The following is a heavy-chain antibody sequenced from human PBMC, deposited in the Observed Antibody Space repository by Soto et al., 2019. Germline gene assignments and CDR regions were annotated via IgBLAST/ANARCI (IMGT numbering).Heavy chain of an antibody. CDR2: INPNSGGT. V-gene: IGHV1-2*04. CDR3: AREGAWDIVVVPAAPGAFDI. D-gene: IGHD2-2*01. CDR1: GYTFTGYY. Sequence: GASVKVSCKASGYTFTGYYMHWVRQAPGQGLEGMGWINPNSGGTNYAQKFQGWVTMTRDTSISTAYMELSRLRSDDTVVYFCAREGAWDIVVVPAAPGAFDIWGQGTMVTVSS. J-gene: IGHJ3*02.